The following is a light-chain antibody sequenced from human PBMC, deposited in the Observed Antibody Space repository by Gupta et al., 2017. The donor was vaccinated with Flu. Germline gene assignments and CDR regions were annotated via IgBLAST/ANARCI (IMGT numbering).Light chain of an antibody. Sequence: PATLSLSTGERATLSCRASQSVSSYLAWYQQKPGQAPRLLIYDASNRATGIPARFSGSGSGTDFTLTISSLEPEDFAVYYCQQRSIWPRTFGQGTKVEIK. CDR3: QQRSIWPRT. V-gene: IGKV3-11*01. CDR2: DAS. CDR1: QSVSSY. J-gene: IGKJ1*01.